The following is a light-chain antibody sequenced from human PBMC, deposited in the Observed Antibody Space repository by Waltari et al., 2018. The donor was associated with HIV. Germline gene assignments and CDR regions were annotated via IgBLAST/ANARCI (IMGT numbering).Light chain of an antibody. Sequence: QSVLTQPPSVSGAPGQRVTITCTGSSSNLGAGYGVNWYQQYPGAAPKLLIFANTNRPSGVPDRFSGSKSGTSASLAITGVQAEDEAVYYCQSYDSSLSEGVFGGETKLAVL. V-gene: IGLV1-40*01. CDR1: SSNLGAGYG. CDR3: QSYDSSLSEGV. CDR2: ANT. J-gene: IGLJ3*02.